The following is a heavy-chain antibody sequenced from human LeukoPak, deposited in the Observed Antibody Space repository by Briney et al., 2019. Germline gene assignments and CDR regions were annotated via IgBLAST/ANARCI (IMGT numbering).Heavy chain of an antibody. CDR2: IIPIFGTA. CDR1: GGTFSSYA. CDR3: AREAYCGGDCYSGFDY. V-gene: IGHV1-69*13. J-gene: IGHJ4*02. D-gene: IGHD2-21*02. Sequence: GASVKVSCKASGGTFSSYAISWVRQAPGQGLEWMGGIIPIFGTANYAQKFQGRVTITADESTSTAYMELRSLRSDDTAVYYCAREAYCGGDCYSGFDYWGQGTLVTVSS.